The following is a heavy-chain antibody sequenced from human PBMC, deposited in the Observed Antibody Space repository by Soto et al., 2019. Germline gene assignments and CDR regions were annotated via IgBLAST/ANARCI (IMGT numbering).Heavy chain of an antibody. CDR3: ARGAAARRVPGYYYGMDV. CDR1: GGTFSSYT. J-gene: IGHJ6*02. V-gene: IGHV1-69*02. D-gene: IGHD6-6*01. Sequence: SVKVSCKASGGTFSSYTISWVRQAPGQGLEWMGRIIPILGIANYAQKFQGRVTITADESTSTAYMELSSLRSEGTAVYYCARGAAARRVPGYYYGMDVWGQGTTVTVSS. CDR2: IIPILGIA.